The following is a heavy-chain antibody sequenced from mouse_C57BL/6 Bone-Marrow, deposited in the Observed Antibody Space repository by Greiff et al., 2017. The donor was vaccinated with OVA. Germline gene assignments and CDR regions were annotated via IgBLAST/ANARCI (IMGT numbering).Heavy chain of an antibody. D-gene: IGHD1-1*01. CDR3: ARRFVHYYGSSWAWFAY. CDR2: IYPRSGNT. CDR1: GYTFTSYG. J-gene: IGHJ3*01. Sequence: QVQLQQSGAELARPGASVKLSCKASGYTFTSYGISWVKQRTGQGLEWIGEIYPRSGNTYYNEKFKGKATLTADKSSSTAYMELRSLTSEDSAVYFCARRFVHYYGSSWAWFAYWGQGTLVTVSA. V-gene: IGHV1-81*01.